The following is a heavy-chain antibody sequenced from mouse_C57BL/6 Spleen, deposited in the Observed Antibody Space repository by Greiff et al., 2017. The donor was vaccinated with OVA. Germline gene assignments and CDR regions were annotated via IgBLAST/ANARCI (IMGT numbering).Heavy chain of an antibody. Sequence: QVQLHQSGPELVKPGASVKISCKASGYAFSSSWMNWVKQRPGKGLEWIGRIYPGDGDTNYNGKFKGKATLTADKSSSTAYMQLSSLTSEDSAVYFCARDYYGSSDYWGQGTTLTVSS. CDR3: ARDYYGSSDY. CDR1: GYAFSSSW. D-gene: IGHD1-1*01. J-gene: IGHJ2*01. CDR2: IYPGDGDT. V-gene: IGHV1-82*01.